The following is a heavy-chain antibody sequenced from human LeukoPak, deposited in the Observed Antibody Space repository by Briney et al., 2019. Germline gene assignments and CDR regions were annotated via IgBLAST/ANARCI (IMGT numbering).Heavy chain of an antibody. J-gene: IGHJ4*02. Sequence: GESLKISCAASGFTFSDYYMSWIRQAPGKGLEWVSYISSSGSTIYYADSVKGRFTISRDNAKNSLYLQMNSLRAEDTAVYYCARAPHPGYSDYWGQGTLVTVSS. CDR3: ARAPHPGYSDY. V-gene: IGHV3-11*04. CDR1: GFTFSDYY. CDR2: ISSSGSTI. D-gene: IGHD5-12*01.